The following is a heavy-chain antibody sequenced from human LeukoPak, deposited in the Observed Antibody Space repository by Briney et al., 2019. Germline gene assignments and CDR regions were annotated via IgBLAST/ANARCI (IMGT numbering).Heavy chain of an antibody. CDR1: GFSFSRYS. Sequence: GGSRRLSCAASGFSFSRYSFNWVRQAPGKGLEWVSSINTVSSYIYYADSLKGRFTISRDNAKNSVYLQMDSLRAEDSAVYYCARLRRNTDSSGFFYYYDYWGQGTLVTVSS. CDR2: INTVSSYI. V-gene: IGHV3-21*06. CDR3: ARLRRNTDSSGFFYYYDY. J-gene: IGHJ4*02. D-gene: IGHD3-22*01.